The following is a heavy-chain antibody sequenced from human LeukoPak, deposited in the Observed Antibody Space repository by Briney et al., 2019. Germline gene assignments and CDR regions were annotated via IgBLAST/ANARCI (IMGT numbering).Heavy chain of an antibody. D-gene: IGHD2-15*01. CDR3: ARALGYCSGGSCTRGYNWFDP. Sequence: SETLSLTCSVSGGSISSGSYYWGWIRQPPGRGLEWIGSIYYSGSTYYNPSLKSRVTIFIDTSKNQFSLRLSSVTAADTAVYYCARALGYCSGGSCTRGYNWFDPWGQGTLVTVPS. J-gene: IGHJ5*02. V-gene: IGHV4-39*01. CDR1: GGSISSGSYY. CDR2: IYYSGST.